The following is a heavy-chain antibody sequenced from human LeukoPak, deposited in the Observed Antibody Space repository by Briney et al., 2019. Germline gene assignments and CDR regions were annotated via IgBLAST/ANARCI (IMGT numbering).Heavy chain of an antibody. D-gene: IGHD4-23*01. V-gene: IGHV1-69*04. CDR2: IIPILGIA. Sequence: SVKVSCKASGGTFSSYAISWVRQAPGQGLEWMGRIIPILGIANYAQKFQGRVTITADKSTSTAYMELSSLRSEDTAVYYCARGHHYGGNSGVEAFDIWGQGTMVTVPS. CDR1: GGTFSSYA. CDR3: ARGHHYGGNSGVEAFDI. J-gene: IGHJ3*02.